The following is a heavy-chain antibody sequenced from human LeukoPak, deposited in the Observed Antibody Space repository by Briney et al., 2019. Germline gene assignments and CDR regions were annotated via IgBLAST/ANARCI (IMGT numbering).Heavy chain of an antibody. D-gene: IGHD3-9*01. CDR3: ARVPVLRYFDWLLPMYYFDY. J-gene: IGHJ4*02. CDR1: GGTFSSYA. Sequence: ASVKVSCKASGGTFSSYAISWVRQAPGQGLEWMGGIIPIFGTANYAQKFQGRVTITADESTSTAYMELSSLRSEDTAVYYCARVPVLRYFDWLLPMYYFDYWGQGTLVTVSS. CDR2: IIPIFGTA. V-gene: IGHV1-69*13.